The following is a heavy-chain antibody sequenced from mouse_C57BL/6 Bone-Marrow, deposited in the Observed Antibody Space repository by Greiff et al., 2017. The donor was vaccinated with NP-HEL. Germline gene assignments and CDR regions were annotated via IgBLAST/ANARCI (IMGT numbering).Heavy chain of an antibody. D-gene: IGHD3-2*02. Sequence: QVQLQQPGTELVKPGTSVRLSCKASGYTFTSYWMYWVKRRPGQGLEWIGNINPGNGDTNYNEKFKNKATLTVDKSSNTAYMQLSSLTSEDSAVYYCARDSGYAFDYWGQGTTLTVSS. CDR1: GYTFTSYW. V-gene: IGHV1-53*01. J-gene: IGHJ2*01. CDR2: INPGNGDT. CDR3: ARDSGYAFDY.